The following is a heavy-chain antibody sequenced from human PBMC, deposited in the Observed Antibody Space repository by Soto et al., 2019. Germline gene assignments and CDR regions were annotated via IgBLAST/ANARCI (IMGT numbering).Heavy chain of an antibody. CDR1: GGSFSGYY. J-gene: IGHJ6*02. CDR2: INHSGST. CDR3: ARGQVHCSGGSCYGLYYGMDV. Sequence: SEILSLTCAVYGGSFSGYYWSWIRQPPGMGLEWIGEINHSGSTNYNPSLKSRVTISVDTSKNQFSLKLSSVTAADTAVYYCARGQVHCSGGSCYGLYYGMDVWGQGTTVTVSS. D-gene: IGHD2-15*01. V-gene: IGHV4-34*01.